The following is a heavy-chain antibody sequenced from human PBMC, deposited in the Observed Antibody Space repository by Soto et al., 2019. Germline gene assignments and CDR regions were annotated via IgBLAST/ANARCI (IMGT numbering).Heavy chain of an antibody. V-gene: IGHV3-33*01. J-gene: IGHJ3*02. CDR1: GFMFTNHG. CDR3: ATEYNADSAFDI. CDR2: IWSDGNKR. Sequence: GGPLRLPCAASGFMFTNHGMRWIRQAPGKGLEWVAVIWSDGNKRYYADSVKGRFTISRDNSMNTLYLQMNSLRAEDTAVYYCATEYNADSAFDIWGQGTMVTVSS. D-gene: IGHD1-1*01.